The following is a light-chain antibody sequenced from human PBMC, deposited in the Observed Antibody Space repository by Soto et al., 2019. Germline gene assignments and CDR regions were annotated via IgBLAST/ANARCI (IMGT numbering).Light chain of an antibody. Sequence: QSALTQPASVSGSPGQSITISCTGTSSDVGGYNYVSWYQQHPGKAPKLMIYEVSNRPSGVSNRFSGSKSGNTASLTISGLQAEDEADYYSSSYTGSISWVFGGGTKLTVL. CDR3: SSYTGSISWV. CDR1: SSDVGGYNY. J-gene: IGLJ3*02. V-gene: IGLV2-14*01. CDR2: EVS.